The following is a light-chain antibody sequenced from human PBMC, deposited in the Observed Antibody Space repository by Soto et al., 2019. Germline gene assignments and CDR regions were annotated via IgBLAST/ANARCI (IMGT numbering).Light chain of an antibody. CDR1: QSVNTN. CDR2: DTS. V-gene: IGKV3-15*01. Sequence: EIVMTQSPATLSVSPGERATLSCRASQSVNTNLAWYQQKPGQAPRLLIYDTSTRATGIPVRFSGSGSGTECTLTISSLQSEDFAVYYCQQYNNWPPLTFGGGTKVEIK. J-gene: IGKJ4*01. CDR3: QQYNNWPPLT.